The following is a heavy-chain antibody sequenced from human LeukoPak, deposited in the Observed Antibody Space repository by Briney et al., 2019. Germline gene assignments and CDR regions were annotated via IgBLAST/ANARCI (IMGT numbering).Heavy chain of an antibody. CDR1: GLSFSDYE. D-gene: IGHD2-8*01. V-gene: IGHV3-48*03. CDR3: SRTKMSPYSYYGMDV. CDR2: ISSSGSTM. Sequence: GGSLRLSCTASGLSFSDYEMNWVRQAPGMGLEWVAFISSSGSTMYYADSVRGRFTLSRDRAKTSLFLQMNSLRAEDTAVYYCSRTKMSPYSYYGMDVWGRGTTVTVSS. J-gene: IGHJ6*02.